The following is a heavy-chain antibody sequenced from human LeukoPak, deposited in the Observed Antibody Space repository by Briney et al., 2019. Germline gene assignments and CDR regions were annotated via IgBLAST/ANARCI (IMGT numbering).Heavy chain of an antibody. CDR3: AKTTGDYTDAFDI. CDR1: RFTFDDYA. CDR2: ISWNSGSI. D-gene: IGHD7-27*01. Sequence: GRSLRLSCAASRFTFDDYAMHWVRQAPGKGLEWVSGISWNSGSIGYADSVKGRFTISRDNAKNSLYLQMNSLRAEDMALYYCAKTTGDYTDAFDIWGQGTMVTVSS. J-gene: IGHJ3*02. V-gene: IGHV3-9*03.